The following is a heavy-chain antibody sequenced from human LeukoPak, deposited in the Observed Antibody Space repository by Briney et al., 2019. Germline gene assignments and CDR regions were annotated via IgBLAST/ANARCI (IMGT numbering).Heavy chain of an antibody. CDR3: ARLYGGNSYYFDY. V-gene: IGHV4-61*02. D-gene: IGHD4-23*01. J-gene: IGHJ4*02. CDR1: GGSISSGSSY. Sequence: SQTLSLTCTVSGGSISSGSSYWSWIRQPAGKGLEWIGRIYTSGSTNYNPSLKSRVTISVDTSKNQFSLKLSSVTAADTAVYYCARLYGGNSYYFDYWGQGTLVTVSS. CDR2: IYTSGST.